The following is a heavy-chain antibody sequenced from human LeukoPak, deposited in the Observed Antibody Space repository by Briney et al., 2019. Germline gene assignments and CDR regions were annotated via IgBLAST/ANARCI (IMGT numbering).Heavy chain of an antibody. CDR1: GGSISSSNW. CDR3: ARLFQPQWLSRAFDI. D-gene: IGHD6-19*01. J-gene: IGHJ3*02. CDR2: IYHSGST. V-gene: IGHV4-4*02. Sequence: SETLSLTCAVSGGSISSSNWWSWVRQPPGKGLEWIGEIYHSGSTNYNPSLKSRVTISVDKSKNQFSLKLSSVTAADTAVYYCARLFQPQWLSRAFDIWGQGTMVTVSS.